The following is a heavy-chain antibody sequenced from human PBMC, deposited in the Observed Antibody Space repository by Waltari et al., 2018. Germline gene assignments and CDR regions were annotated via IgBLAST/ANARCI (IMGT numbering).Heavy chain of an antibody. CDR1: GYTFTSRG. J-gene: IGHJ4*02. CDR2: INTQNGTT. CDR3: ARTCISAACYMIY. Sequence: QVQLVQSGGEMKEPGASVKVSCKASGYTFTSRGINWVRQAPGEGLEWMGWINTQNGTTNYAQNLQGSVTMTADTSTTTADMELRSLKSDDTAIYYCARTCISAACYMIYWGQGTLVTVSA. V-gene: IGHV1-18*01. D-gene: IGHD2-2*02.